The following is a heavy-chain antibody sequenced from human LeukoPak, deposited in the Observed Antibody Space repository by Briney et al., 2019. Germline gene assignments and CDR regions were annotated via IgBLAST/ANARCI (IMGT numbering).Heavy chain of an antibody. CDR2: IHYTGRT. CDR3: AREEGDCSSTSCSNWFDP. J-gene: IGHJ5*02. D-gene: IGHD2-2*01. V-gene: IGHV4-59*12. CDR1: GGSISSYY. Sequence: KPSETLSLTCTVSGGSISSYYWSWIRQPPGKGLEWIGYIHYTGRTKYNPSLNSRVTISVDTSKNQFSLKLSSVTAADTAVYYCAREEGDCSSTSCSNWFDPWGQGTLVTVSS.